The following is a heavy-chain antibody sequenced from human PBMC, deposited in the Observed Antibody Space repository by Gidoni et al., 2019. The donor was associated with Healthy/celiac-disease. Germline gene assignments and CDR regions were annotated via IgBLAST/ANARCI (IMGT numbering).Heavy chain of an antibody. CDR1: GGSISSYY. Sequence: QVQLQESGPGLVKPSETLSLTCTVSGGSISSYYWSWIRHPPGKGLEWIGYIDYSWSTNYNPSLKRRVTISVETSKYQFSLKLSSVTAADTAVDYCARVVNTVTTCFHDYYYYMDGWGKGTTVTVSS. V-gene: IGHV4-59*01. D-gene: IGHD4-17*01. CDR2: IDYSWST. CDR3: ARVVNTVTTCFHDYYYYMDG. J-gene: IGHJ6*03.